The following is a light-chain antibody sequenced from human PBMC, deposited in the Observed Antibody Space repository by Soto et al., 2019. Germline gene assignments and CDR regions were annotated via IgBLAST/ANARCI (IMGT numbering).Light chain of an antibody. CDR3: QQRSNLPPVT. CDR1: QSVSSY. CDR2: DAS. Sequence: EIVLTQSPATLSLSPGERATLSCRASQSVSSYLAWYQQKPGQAPRLLIYDASNRATGIPARFSGSGSGTDFPLPTSSLEPEDFALYYCQQRSNLPPVTFGGGTKVEIK. J-gene: IGKJ4*01. V-gene: IGKV3-11*01.